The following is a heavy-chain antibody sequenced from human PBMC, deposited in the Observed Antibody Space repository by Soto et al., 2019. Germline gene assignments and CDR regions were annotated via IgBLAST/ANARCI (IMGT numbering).Heavy chain of an antibody. Sequence: PGGSLRLSCTGSGFTFGDYAMSWFRQAPGKGLEWVGFIRSKTYEGTPEYAASLRGRFTISRDDSKSIAYLQMNSLKTEDTGVYYCVSGSSGYYWGVYDYWGQGTLVTVSS. V-gene: IGHV3-49*03. CDR1: GFTFGDYA. CDR3: VSGSSGYYWGVYDY. D-gene: IGHD3-22*01. CDR2: IRSKTYEGTP. J-gene: IGHJ4*02.